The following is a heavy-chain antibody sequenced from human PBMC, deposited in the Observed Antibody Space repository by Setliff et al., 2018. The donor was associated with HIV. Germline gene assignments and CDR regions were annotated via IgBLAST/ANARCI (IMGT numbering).Heavy chain of an antibody. CDR3: ASLDGSESPYIYYYYMDV. J-gene: IGHJ6*03. CDR1: GGSISSHY. V-gene: IGHV4-59*08. Sequence: SETLSLTCTVSGGSISSHYWIWIRQPPGKGLEWIGYIHYSGATNYNPSLKSRVTISVDTSKNRFSLTLRSVTAADTAVYYCASLDGSESPYIYYYYMDVWGKGTAVTVSS. D-gene: IGHD3-10*01. CDR2: IHYSGAT.